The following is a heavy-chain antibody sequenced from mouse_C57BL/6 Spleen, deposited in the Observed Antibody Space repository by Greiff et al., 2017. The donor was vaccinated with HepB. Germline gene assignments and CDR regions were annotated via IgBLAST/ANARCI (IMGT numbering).Heavy chain of an antibody. CDR3: TRRDWEGFDY. Sequence: EVQRVESGGGLVQPGGSMKLSCAASGFTFSDAWMDWVRQSPEKGLEWVAEIRNKANNHATYYAESVKGRFTISRDDSKSSVYLQMNSLRAEDTGIYYCTRRDWEGFDYWGQGTTLTVSS. V-gene: IGHV6-6*01. CDR1: GFTFSDAW. CDR2: IRNKANNHAT. D-gene: IGHD4-1*01. J-gene: IGHJ2*01.